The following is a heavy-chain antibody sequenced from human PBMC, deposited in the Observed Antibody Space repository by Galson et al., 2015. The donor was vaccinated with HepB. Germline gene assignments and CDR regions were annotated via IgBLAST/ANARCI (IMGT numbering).Heavy chain of an antibody. CDR1: GFTFGSYA. CDR3: AKDLCSSTCCYGGLDY. V-gene: IGHV3-23*01. J-gene: IGHJ4*02. D-gene: IGHD2-2*01. Sequence: SLRLSCAASGFTFGSYARSWGRQTPGKGLEWVSVVSGSGGSTHSADSVKGRFTISRDNSKNTLYLQMNSLRAEDTAIYYCAKDLCSSTCCYGGLDYWGQGTLVTVSS. CDR2: VSGSGGST.